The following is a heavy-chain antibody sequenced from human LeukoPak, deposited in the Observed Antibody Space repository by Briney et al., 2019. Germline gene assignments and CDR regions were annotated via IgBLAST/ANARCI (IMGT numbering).Heavy chain of an antibody. V-gene: IGHV4-59*08. CDR1: GGSISSYY. J-gene: IGHJ4*02. Sequence: PSETLSLTCTVSGGSISSYYWSWIRQPPGKGLEWIGYIYYSGSTNYNPSLKSRVTISIDTSNNQFYLKLSSLTAADTAVYYCARRDDSSGYHKIFDYWGQGTLVTVSS. D-gene: IGHD3-22*01. CDR3: ARRDDSSGYHKIFDY. CDR2: IYYSGST.